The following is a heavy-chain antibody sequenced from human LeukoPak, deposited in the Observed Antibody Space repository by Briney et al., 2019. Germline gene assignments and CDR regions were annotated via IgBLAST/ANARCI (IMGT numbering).Heavy chain of an antibody. J-gene: IGHJ4*02. CDR1: GYSFTRYW. Sequence: GESLKISCKGSGYSFTRYWIAWVRQMSGKGLEWMGIIYPGDSDTKYSPSFQGHVIFSADKSISTAYLEWSSLKASDTAMYYCASQGASGPLDYWGQGTLVTVSS. CDR2: IYPGDSDT. CDR3: ASQGASGPLDY. V-gene: IGHV5-51*01.